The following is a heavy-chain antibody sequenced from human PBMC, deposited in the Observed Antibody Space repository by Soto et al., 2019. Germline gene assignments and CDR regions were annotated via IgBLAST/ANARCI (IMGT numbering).Heavy chain of an antibody. D-gene: IGHD3-10*01. CDR3: ARQWMVQYYFDY. J-gene: IGHJ4*02. CDR1: GGSIRSSTYY. Sequence: SGTLGLTCTFSGGSIRSSTYYWGWIRQPPGKGLEWIGSIYYSGSTYYNPSLKSRVTISVDTSKNQFSLKLSSVTAADTAVYYCARQWMVQYYFDYWGQGTLVTAPQ. V-gene: IGHV4-39*01. CDR2: IYYSGST.